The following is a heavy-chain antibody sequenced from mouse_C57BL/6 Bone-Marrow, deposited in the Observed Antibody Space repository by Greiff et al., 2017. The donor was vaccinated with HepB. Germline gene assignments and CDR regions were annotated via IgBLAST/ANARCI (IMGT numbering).Heavy chain of an antibody. Sequence: VQLQQSGPGLVQPSQSLSITCTVSGFSLTSYGVHWVRQSPGKGLEWLGVIWSGGSTDYNAAFISRLSISKDNSKSQVFFKMNSLQADDTAIYYCARPNYGSSYRAWFAYWGQGTLVTVSA. CDR1: GFSLTSYG. CDR3: ARPNYGSSYRAWFAY. J-gene: IGHJ3*01. CDR2: IWSGGST. D-gene: IGHD1-1*01. V-gene: IGHV2-2*01.